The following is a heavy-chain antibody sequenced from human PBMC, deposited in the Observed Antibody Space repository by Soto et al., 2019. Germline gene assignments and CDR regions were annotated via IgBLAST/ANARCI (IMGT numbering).Heavy chain of an antibody. V-gene: IGHV3-53*04. J-gene: IGHJ6*03. CDR3: AGSPGTPAYYYYYMDV. Sequence: GGSLRLSCAASGFTVSSNYMSWVRQAPGKGLEWVSVIYSGGSTYYADSVKGRFTISRHNSKNTLYLQMNSLRAEDTAVYYCAGSPGTPAYYYYYMDVRGKGTTVTVSS. CDR1: GFTVSSNY. CDR2: IYSGGST. D-gene: IGHD1-1*01.